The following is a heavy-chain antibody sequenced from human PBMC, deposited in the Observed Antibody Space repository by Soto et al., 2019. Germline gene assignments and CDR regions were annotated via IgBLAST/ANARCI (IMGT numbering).Heavy chain of an antibody. D-gene: IGHD4-17*01. CDR3: ARVSGDYVSLRYYYYMDV. CDR2: IYYSGST. Sequence: PSETLSLTCTVSGGSISSYYWSWIRQPPGKGLEWIGYIYYSGSTNYNPSLKSRVTISVDTSKNQFSLKLSSVTAADTAVYYCARVSGDYVSLRYYYYMDVWGKGTTVTVSS. CDR1: GGSISSYY. J-gene: IGHJ6*03. V-gene: IGHV4-59*08.